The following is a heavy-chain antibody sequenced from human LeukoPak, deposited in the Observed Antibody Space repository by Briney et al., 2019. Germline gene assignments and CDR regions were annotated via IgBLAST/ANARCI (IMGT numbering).Heavy chain of an antibody. CDR1: GFNFTNYW. CDR3: ARLPHYFGSGSDGAFDI. Sequence: GESLKISCKGFGFNFTNYWIGWVRQMPGKGLEWMGIIYPGDYDIRYSPSAQGQVTISADKSISTAYLQWSSLKASDTAMYSCARLPHYFGSGSDGAFDIWGQGTMVTVSS. D-gene: IGHD3-10*01. CDR2: IYPGDYDI. J-gene: IGHJ3*02. V-gene: IGHV5-51*01.